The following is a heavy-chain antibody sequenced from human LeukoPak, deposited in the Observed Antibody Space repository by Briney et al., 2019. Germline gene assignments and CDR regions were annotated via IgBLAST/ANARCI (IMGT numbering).Heavy chain of an antibody. CDR2: ISSSSSIK. D-gene: IGHD3-10*01. J-gene: IGHJ3*02. Sequence: GGSLRLSCAASGFTFSTYSMNWVRQAPGKGLEWLSYISSSSSIKYYADSVKGRFTISRDNAKNSLYLQMNSLRAEDTAVYYCARGFRERLWFGGDAFDIWGQGTMVTVSS. CDR3: ARGFRERLWFGGDAFDI. V-gene: IGHV3-48*04. CDR1: GFTFSTYS.